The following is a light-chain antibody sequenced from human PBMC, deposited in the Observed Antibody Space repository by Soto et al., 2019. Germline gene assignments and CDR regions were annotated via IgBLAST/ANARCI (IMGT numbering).Light chain of an antibody. V-gene: IGKV3-15*01. CDR2: DAS. CDR1: ESVSRN. Sequence: EVEMTQSPATLSVSPWEIATLSCRASESVSRNLAWYQQKPGQAPRLLIYDASTRATGIPDRFSGGGSGTEFTLTISSLEPEDSAVYYCQQRSNSPPWITFGQGTRLEL. J-gene: IGKJ5*01. CDR3: QQRSNSPPWIT.